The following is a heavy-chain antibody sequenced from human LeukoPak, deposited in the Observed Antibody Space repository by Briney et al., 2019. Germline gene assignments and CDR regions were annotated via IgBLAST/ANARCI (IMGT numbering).Heavy chain of an antibody. CDR2: INPKRGGT. CDR1: GYTFTGHY. D-gene: IGHD4-17*01. J-gene: IGHJ4*02. V-gene: IGHV1-2*02. Sequence: SVKVSCKASGYTFTGHYLHWVRQAPGEGLEWMGWINPKRGGTNYAQKFKGRVAMTRDTSISTAYIELSRLRGDDTAVYYCVRVAFLADGDYDWKSLFDYWGQGALVTVPS. CDR3: VRVAFLADGDYDWKSLFDY.